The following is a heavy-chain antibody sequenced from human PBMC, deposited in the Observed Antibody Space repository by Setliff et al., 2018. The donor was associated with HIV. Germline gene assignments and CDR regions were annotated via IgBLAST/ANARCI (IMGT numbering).Heavy chain of an antibody. V-gene: IGHV3-49*04. CDR1: GFTFSNAW. CDR3: GRVGGAAEPYYYFMDV. D-gene: IGHD3-16*01. Sequence: GGSLRLSCAASGFTFSNAWMNWVRQAPGKGLEWVGFIRGTHNGATTDYAASVKGRFTVSRDSSKSSVYLQMDSLKTEDTAVYYCGRVGGAAEPYYYFMDVWGKGTTVTVSS. CDR2: IRGTHNGATT. J-gene: IGHJ6*03.